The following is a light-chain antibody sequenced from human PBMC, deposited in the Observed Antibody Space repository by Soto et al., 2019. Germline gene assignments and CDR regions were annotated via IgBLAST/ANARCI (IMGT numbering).Light chain of an antibody. CDR2: GAS. Sequence: EVVMTQSPATLSVSPGERVTLSCTASQSVSGNLAGYQQKPGQAPRLLIHGASTRATDLPARFSGSGSGTEFTLPITSLQSEDFAVYYCQQYHNWPPGLTFGGGTRVEIK. J-gene: IGKJ4*01. CDR3: QQYHNWPPGLT. CDR1: QSVSGN. V-gene: IGKV3-15*01.